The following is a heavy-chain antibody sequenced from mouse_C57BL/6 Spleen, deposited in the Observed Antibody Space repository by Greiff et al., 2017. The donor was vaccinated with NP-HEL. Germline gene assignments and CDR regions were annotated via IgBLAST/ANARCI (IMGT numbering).Heavy chain of an antibody. J-gene: IGHJ2*01. Sequence: VQRVESGAELVRPGTSVKVSCKASGYAFTNYLIEWVKQRPGQGLEWIGVINPGSGGTNYNEKFKGKATLTADKSSSTAYMQLSSLTSEDSAVYFCARSPITVVAPYYFDYWGQGTTLTVSS. V-gene: IGHV1-54*01. CDR3: ARSPITVVAPYYFDY. CDR1: GYAFTNYL. CDR2: INPGSGGT. D-gene: IGHD1-1*01.